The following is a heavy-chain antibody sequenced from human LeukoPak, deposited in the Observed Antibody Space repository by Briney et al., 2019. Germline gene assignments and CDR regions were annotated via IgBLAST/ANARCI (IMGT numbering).Heavy chain of an antibody. J-gene: IGHJ6*02. V-gene: IGHV3-23*01. CDR3: AKAPPAATNYYYGMDV. Sequence: GGSLRLSCAASGFTFNNYAMTWVRQAPGKGLEWVSAVSGRGDATYYADSVKGRFTISIDDSKNTLYLQMNSLRAEDTAVYHCAKAPPAATNYYYGMDVWGQGTTVTVSS. CDR1: GFTFNNYA. CDR2: VSGRGDAT. D-gene: IGHD2-15*01.